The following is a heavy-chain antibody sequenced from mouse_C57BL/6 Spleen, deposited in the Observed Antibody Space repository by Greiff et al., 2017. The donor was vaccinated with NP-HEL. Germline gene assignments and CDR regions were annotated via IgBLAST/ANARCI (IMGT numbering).Heavy chain of an antibody. CDR3: ARSLIDWYFDV. V-gene: IGHV1-22*01. CDR2: INPNNGGT. J-gene: IGHJ1*03. Sequence: EVQLQQSGPELVKPGASVKMSCKASGYTFTDYNMHWVTQSHGKSLEWIGYINPNNGGTSYNQKFKGKATLTVNKSSSTAYMELRSLTSEDSAVYYCARSLIDWYFDVWGTGTTVTVSS. CDR1: GYTFTDYN.